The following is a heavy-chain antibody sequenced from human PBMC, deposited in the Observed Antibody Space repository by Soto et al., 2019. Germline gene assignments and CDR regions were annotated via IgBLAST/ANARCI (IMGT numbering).Heavy chain of an antibody. Sequence: QVQLVQSGAEVKKPGASVKVSCKASGYTFTSYAMHWVRQAPGQRLEWMGWINAGNGNTKYSRKFQGRVSITRDTTAGTAYMEVSSLRAEDTAVYYCGGGGGILTGSPPGGYYYYMDVWGKGTTVTVSS. CDR3: GGGGGILTGSPPGGYYYYMDV. CDR1: GYTFTSYA. D-gene: IGHD3-9*01. CDR2: INAGNGNT. J-gene: IGHJ6*03. V-gene: IGHV1-3*01.